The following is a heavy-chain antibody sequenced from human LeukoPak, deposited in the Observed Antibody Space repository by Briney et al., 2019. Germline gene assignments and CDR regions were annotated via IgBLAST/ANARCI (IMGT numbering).Heavy chain of an antibody. Sequence: ASVKVPCKASGYTFTSYYMHWVRQAPGQGLEWMGIINPSGGSTSYAQKFQGRVTMTRDTSTSTVYMELSSLRSEDTAVYYCARGVAVTTRLGYFDYWGQGTLVTVSS. V-gene: IGHV1-46*01. CDR2: INPSGGST. CDR1: GYTFTSYY. CDR3: ARGVAVTTRLGYFDY. J-gene: IGHJ4*02. D-gene: IGHD4-17*01.